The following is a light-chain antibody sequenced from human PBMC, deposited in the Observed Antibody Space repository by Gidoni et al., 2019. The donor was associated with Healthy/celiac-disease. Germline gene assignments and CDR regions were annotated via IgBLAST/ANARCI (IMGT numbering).Light chain of an antibody. J-gene: IGKJ1*01. CDR3: QQYYSTPWT. Sequence: DIVMTQSPDYLAVSRGERATINCKSSQSVLYSYNNKNYLAWYQQKPGHPPKLLIYWASTRESGVPDRFRCSWSWKDFTFTINSLQAEDVAVYYCQQYYSTPWTFGQGTKVEIK. CDR2: WAS. V-gene: IGKV4-1*01. CDR1: QSVLYSYNNKNY.